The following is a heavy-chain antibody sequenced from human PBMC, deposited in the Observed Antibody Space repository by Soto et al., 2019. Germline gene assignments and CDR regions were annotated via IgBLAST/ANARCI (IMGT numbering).Heavy chain of an antibody. J-gene: IGHJ6*02. CDR2: IIPIFGTA. CDR1: GGTFSSYA. D-gene: IGHD3-10*01. V-gene: IGHV1-69*12. CDR3: ARAGGSGSYYPVYSYGMDV. Sequence: QVQLVQSGAEVKKPGSSVKVSCKASGGTFSSYAISWVRQAPGQGLEWMGGIIPIFGTANYAQKFQGRVTITADESTSTAYMELSSLRSEDTAVYYCARAGGSGSYYPVYSYGMDVWGQGTTVTVSS.